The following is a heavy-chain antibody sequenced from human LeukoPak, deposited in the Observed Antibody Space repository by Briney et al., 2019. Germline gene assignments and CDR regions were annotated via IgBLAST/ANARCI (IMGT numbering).Heavy chain of an antibody. V-gene: IGHV4-30-4*08. CDR2: IYYSGST. CDR3: ARVGYYYGSGSYYYNWFDP. D-gene: IGHD3-10*01. CDR1: GGSFSGYY. Sequence: SETLSLTCAVYGGSFSGYYWSWIRQPPGKGLEWIGYIYYSGSTYYNPSLKSRVTITVDTSKNQFSLKLSSVTAADTAVYYCARVGYYYGSGSYYYNWFDPWGQGTLVTVSS. J-gene: IGHJ5*02.